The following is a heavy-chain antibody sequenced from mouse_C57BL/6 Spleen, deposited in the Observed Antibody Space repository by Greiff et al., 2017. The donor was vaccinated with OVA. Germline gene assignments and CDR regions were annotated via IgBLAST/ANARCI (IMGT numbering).Heavy chain of an antibody. CDR3: ARWGYDGYYFDY. Sequence: QVQLQQPGTELVKPGASVKLSCKASGYTFTSYWMHWVKQRPGQGLEWIGNINPCNGGTNYNEKFKSKATLTVDKSSSTAYMQLSSLTSEDSAVYYCARWGYDGYYFDYWGQGTTLTVSS. V-gene: IGHV1-53*01. CDR2: INPCNGGT. CDR1: GYTFTSYW. J-gene: IGHJ2*01. D-gene: IGHD1-1*01.